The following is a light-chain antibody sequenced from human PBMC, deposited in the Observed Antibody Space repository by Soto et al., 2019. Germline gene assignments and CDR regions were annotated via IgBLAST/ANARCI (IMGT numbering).Light chain of an antibody. CDR1: SGHSSYA. Sequence: QPVLTKSHSASASLGASVKLTCTLSSGHSSYAIAWHQQQPEKGPRYLMKLNSDGSHSKEDGIPDRFSGSSSGAERYLTISSLQSEDEADYYSQTWGTGNYVVFGRGTKLTVL. J-gene: IGLJ2*01. CDR3: QTWGTGNYVV. CDR2: LNSDGSH. V-gene: IGLV4-69*01.